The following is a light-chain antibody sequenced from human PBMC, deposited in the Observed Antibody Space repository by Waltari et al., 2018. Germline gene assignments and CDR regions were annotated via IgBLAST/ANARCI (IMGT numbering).Light chain of an antibody. CDR3: QQRSNWPPYT. CDR2: DAY. V-gene: IGKV3-11*01. J-gene: IGKJ2*01. Sequence: EIVLTQSPATLYLSPGERATLSCRASQSVSSYLAWYQQKPGQAPRLLIYDAYNRATGIPARFSGSGSGTDFTLTIRSLEPEDFAVYYCQQRSNWPPYTFGQGTKLEIK. CDR1: QSVSSY.